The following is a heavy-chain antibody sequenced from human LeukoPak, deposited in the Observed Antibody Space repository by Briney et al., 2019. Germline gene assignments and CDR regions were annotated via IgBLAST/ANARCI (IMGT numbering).Heavy chain of an antibody. CDR1: GGSFSGYY. V-gene: IGHV4-34*01. CDR3: ARGSPKHDS. CDR2: IGHSGTT. Sequence: SETLSLTCAVYGGSFSGYYWTWIRQPPGKGLEWIAEIGHSGTTNYNPALKSRVTISVDTSKNQFSLKLISVTAADTGVYYCARGSPKHDSWGQGTLVIVSP. J-gene: IGHJ5*01.